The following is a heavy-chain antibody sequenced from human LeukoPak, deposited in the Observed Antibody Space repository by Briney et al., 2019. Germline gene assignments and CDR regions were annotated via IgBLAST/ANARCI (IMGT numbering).Heavy chain of an antibody. D-gene: IGHD3-10*01. CDR3: ARGPIYDSGSFFKL. V-gene: IGHV1-8*01. J-gene: IGHJ4*02. CDR1: GYTFTSYD. Sequence: ASVKVSCKASGYTFTSYDINWVRQATGQGLEWMGWMNPNSGNTGYAQKFQGRVTMTRNTSISTAYMELSSLRSEDTAVYYCARGPIYDSGSFFKLWGQGTLVTVSS. CDR2: MNPNSGNT.